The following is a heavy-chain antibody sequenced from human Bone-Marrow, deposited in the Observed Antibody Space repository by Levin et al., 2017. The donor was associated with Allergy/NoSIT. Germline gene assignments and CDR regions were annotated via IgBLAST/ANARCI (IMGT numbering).Heavy chain of an antibody. V-gene: IGHV4-31*03. CDR3: ARGTLHGAPDAFDV. CDR1: GGSISVGGYY. CDR2: ISYIGST. J-gene: IGHJ3*01. Sequence: NPSETLSLTCTVSGGSISVGGYYWCWIRQHPVKGLEWIGCISYIGSTHYNPSLKSRVTISADTSDKQFSLKMSSVTAADTAVLYCARGTLHGAPDAFDVWGQGTLVTVSS. D-gene: IGHD1/OR15-1a*01.